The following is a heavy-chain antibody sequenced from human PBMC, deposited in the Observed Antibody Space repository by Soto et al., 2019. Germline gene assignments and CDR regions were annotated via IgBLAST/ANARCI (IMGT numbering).Heavy chain of an antibody. CDR3: ARGGGVGVAVSAAFDM. J-gene: IGHJ3*02. D-gene: IGHD3-3*01. Sequence: QLHLVQSGAVVKKPGASVTVSCSASGYPVTAYYMHWVRQAPGRGLEWMGGINPATGAAKYTQTFQGRVTMTRDTSTSTVVMELSGLTSEDAAVCYLARGGGVGVAVSAAFDMWGQGTLVTVSS. CDR2: INPATGAA. V-gene: IGHV1-2*02. CDR1: GYPVTAYY.